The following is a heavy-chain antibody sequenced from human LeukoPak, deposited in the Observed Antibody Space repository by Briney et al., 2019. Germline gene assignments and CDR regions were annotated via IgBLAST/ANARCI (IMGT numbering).Heavy chain of an antibody. D-gene: IGHD2/OR15-2a*01. V-gene: IGHV4-34*01. CDR3: ARTLSTTNDAFDI. CDR2: INHSGST. Sequence: SETLSLTCAVYGGSFSSYYWSWIRRPPGKGLEWIGEINHSGSTYYNPSLKSRVTISVDRSKNQFSLKLSSVTAADTAVYFCARTLSTTNDAFDIWGQGTMVTVSS. CDR1: GGSFSSYY. J-gene: IGHJ3*02.